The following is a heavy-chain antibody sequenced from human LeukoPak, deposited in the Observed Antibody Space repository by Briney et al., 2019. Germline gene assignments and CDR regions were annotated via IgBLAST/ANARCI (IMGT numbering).Heavy chain of an antibody. Sequence: ASVTVSCTGPGYTFTGYHIHWVRQAPGQGLEWMGRIDPNSGGTNYAQRFQGRVTMTRETSITTAYMELRRLRSDDTAVYYCARGGTYLGWFDPWGQGTLVTVSS. CDR1: GYTFTGYH. D-gene: IGHD1-26*01. CDR3: ARGGTYLGWFDP. J-gene: IGHJ5*02. CDR2: IDPNSGGT. V-gene: IGHV1-2*06.